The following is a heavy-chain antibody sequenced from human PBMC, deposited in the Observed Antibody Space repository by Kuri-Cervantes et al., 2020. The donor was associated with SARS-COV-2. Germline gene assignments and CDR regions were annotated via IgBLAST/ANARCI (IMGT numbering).Heavy chain of an antibody. V-gene: IGHV1-2*04. CDR1: GYTFTGYY. CDR3: ARSDCSSTSCYADPFDY. CDR2: INPNSGGT. J-gene: IGHJ4*02. D-gene: IGHD2-2*01. Sequence: ASVKVSCKASGYTFTGYYMHWVRQAPGQGLEWMGWINPNSGGTNYAQKFQGWVTMTRDTSISTAYMELRSLRSDDTAVYYCARSDCSSTSCYADPFDYWGQGTLVTVYS.